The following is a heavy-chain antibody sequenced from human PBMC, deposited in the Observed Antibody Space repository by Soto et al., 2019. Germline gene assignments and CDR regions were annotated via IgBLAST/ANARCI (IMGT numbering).Heavy chain of an antibody. CDR2: ISSDAINI. CDR1: AFTFSSFG. CDR3: VEPGNDY. J-gene: IGHJ4*02. Sequence: QVQLVESGGGVVQPGRSLRLSCAASAFTFSSFGMHWVRQAPGKGLEWVAAISSDAINIYYADSVKGRFTISRDNSKNTLYLQMNSLRPEDTAGYYCVEPGNDYWGQGTLVTVSS. D-gene: IGHD6-13*01. V-gene: IGHV3-30*03.